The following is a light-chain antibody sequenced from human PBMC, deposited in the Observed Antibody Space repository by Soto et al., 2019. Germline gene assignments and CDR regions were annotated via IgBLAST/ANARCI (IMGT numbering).Light chain of an antibody. CDR1: QSVLYSSNNKNY. J-gene: IGKJ4*01. V-gene: IGKV4-1*01. CDR3: QQSFSVPLT. Sequence: DIVMTQSPDSLLVSLGERATISCKSSQSVLYSSNNKNYLAWYQQKPGQPPKLLIDWASTRESGVPDRFSGSGSGTDFTLTISSRQAEDVAVYFWQQSFSVPLTFGGGTKVEIK. CDR2: WAS.